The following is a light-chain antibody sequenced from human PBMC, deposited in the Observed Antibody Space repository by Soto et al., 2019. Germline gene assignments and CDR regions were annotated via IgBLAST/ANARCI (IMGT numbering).Light chain of an antibody. CDR1: TGTVTSGHY. J-gene: IGLJ2*01. CDR2: DTS. Sequence: QAVVTQEPSLTVSPGGTVTLTCGSSTGTVTSGHYPYWFQQKPGQAPRTLIYDTSNKHSWTPARFSGSLLGGKAALTLSGAQPEEEADYYCFLTYSGARVFGGGTKLTVL. V-gene: IGLV7-46*01. CDR3: FLTYSGARV.